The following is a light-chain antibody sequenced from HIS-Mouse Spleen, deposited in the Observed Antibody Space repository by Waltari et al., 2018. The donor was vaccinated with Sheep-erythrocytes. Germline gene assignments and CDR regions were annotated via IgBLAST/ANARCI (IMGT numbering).Light chain of an antibody. J-gene: IGLJ1*01. Sequence: QSDLTQPRSVSGSPGPSVTISCTGTSSSVVGYNFVPCYQQHPGKAPKLMIYDVSKRPSGVPDRFSGSKSGNTASLTISGLQAEDEADYYCCSYAGSYNHVFATGTKVTVL. V-gene: IGLV2-11*01. CDR1: SSSVVGYNF. CDR3: CSYAGSYNHV. CDR2: DVS.